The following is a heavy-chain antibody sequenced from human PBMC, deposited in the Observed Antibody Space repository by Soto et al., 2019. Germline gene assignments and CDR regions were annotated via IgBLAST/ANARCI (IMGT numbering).Heavy chain of an antibody. CDR1: GFSLSTDAVG. V-gene: IGHV2-5*01. J-gene: IGHJ4*02. CDR3: AHRIAAPGRTLDY. D-gene: IGHD6-13*01. Sequence: QITLEESGPTLVRPTQTLTLTCTVSGFSLSTDAVGVAWIRQPPGKALEWLALIYWNDEARYKSSLNNRLTITKDTSKNQVVLTMTDMAPLDTATYFCAHRIAAPGRTLDYWGQGILVTVYS. CDR2: IYWNDEA.